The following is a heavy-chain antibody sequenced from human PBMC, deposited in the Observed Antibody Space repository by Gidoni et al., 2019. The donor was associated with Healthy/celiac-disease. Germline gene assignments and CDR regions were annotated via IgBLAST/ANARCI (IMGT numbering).Heavy chain of an antibody. Sequence: QVQLQQWGAGMLKPSETLSLTCAVYGGSFSGCYWSWIRQPPGKGLEWIGEINHRGSTNYNPPLTSRVTISVDTSKNQFSLKLSSVTAADPAVYYCARAVWGYGPWGQGTLVTVSS. J-gene: IGHJ5*02. V-gene: IGHV4-34*01. D-gene: IGHD3-16*01. CDR2: INHRGST. CDR1: GGSFSGCY. CDR3: ARAVWGYGP.